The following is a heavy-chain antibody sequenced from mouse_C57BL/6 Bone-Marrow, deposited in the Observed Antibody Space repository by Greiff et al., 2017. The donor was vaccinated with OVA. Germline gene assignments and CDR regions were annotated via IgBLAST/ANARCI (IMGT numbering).Heavy chain of an antibody. CDR3: ARTGTDY. J-gene: IGHJ2*01. CDR1: GFNIKDYY. Sequence: VQLKQSGAELVKPGASVKLSCTASGFNIKDYYMHWVKQRTEQGLEWIGRIDPEDGETKYAPKFPGKATITADTSSNTAYLQLSSLTSEDTAVYYCARTGTDYWGQGTTLTVSS. CDR2: IDPEDGET. V-gene: IGHV14-2*01. D-gene: IGHD4-1*01.